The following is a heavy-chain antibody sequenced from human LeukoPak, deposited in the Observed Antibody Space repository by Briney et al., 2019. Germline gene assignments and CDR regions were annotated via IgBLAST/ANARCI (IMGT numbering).Heavy chain of an antibody. CDR3: ARRMYSGSYHPFDY. J-gene: IGHJ4*02. CDR2: IYDSGST. V-gene: IGHV4-39*01. CDR1: GGSIRSSYYY. Sequence: SETLSLTCTVSGGSIRSSYYYWGWIRQPPGKGLEWIGSIYDSGSTYYNPSLKSRVTISVDTSKNQFSLKLNSVTAADTAVYYCARRMYSGSYHPFDYWGQGTLVTVSS. D-gene: IGHD1-26*01.